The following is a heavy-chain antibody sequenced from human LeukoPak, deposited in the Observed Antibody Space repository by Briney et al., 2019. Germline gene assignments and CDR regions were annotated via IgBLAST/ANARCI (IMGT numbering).Heavy chain of an antibody. Sequence: ASVKVSCKVSGYTLTELSMHWVRQAPGQGLEWMGGIIPIFGTANYAQKFQGRVTITADKSTSTAYMELSSLRSEDTAVYYCTKSSSWYSFGYWGQGTLVTVSS. V-gene: IGHV1-69*06. J-gene: IGHJ4*02. CDR1: GYTLTELS. D-gene: IGHD6-13*01. CDR2: IIPIFGTA. CDR3: TKSSSWYSFGY.